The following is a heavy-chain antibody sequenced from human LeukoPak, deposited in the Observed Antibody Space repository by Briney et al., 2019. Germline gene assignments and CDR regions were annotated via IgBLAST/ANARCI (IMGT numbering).Heavy chain of an antibody. CDR1: GITFSTYA. Sequence: GGSLRLSCAASGITFSTYAMSWVRQAPGKGLEWVSAISGSGGTTYYADSVKGRFTISRDNSKNTLYLQMNSLRAEDTAVYYCARETNYHFDYWGQGTLVTVSS. J-gene: IGHJ4*02. D-gene: IGHD5-24*01. CDR3: ARETNYHFDY. CDR2: ISGSGGTT. V-gene: IGHV3-23*01.